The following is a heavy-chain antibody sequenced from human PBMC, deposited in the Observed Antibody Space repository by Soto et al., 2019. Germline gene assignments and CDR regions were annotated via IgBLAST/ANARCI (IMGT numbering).Heavy chain of an antibody. V-gene: IGHV4-34*01. Sequence: SETLSLTCAGYGGSFSGYYWNWIRQPPGKGLEWIGEINHSGSTNYNPSLKSRVTISVDTSKNQFSLRLSSVTAADMAVYYCATLPRYGDPKAGFWAQGTLVTVSS. CDR2: INHSGST. J-gene: IGHJ4*02. CDR3: ATLPRYGDPKAGF. CDR1: GGSFSGYY. D-gene: IGHD4-17*01.